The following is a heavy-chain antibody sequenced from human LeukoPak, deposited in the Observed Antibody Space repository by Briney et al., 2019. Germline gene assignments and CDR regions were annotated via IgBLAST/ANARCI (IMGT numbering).Heavy chain of an antibody. CDR2: INPSGGGT. V-gene: IGHV1-46*01. CDR3: ARDPRPGPFDY. CDR1: GYTFTNYY. J-gene: IGHJ4*02. Sequence: ASVKASCKASGYTFTNYYIHWVRQAPGQGLEWWGVINPSGGGTTYAQKFQGRVTMTRDMSPGTVYTELSTLRCTDWAIFYWARDPRPGPFDYWGQGTLVTVSS.